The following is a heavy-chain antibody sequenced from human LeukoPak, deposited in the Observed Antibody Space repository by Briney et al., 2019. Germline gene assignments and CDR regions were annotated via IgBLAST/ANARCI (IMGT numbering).Heavy chain of an antibody. CDR1: GGSISSGGYY. J-gene: IGHJ4*02. CDR2: IYYSGST. CDR3: ASLAVAGLSEGY. V-gene: IGHV4-31*03. D-gene: IGHD6-19*01. Sequence: SQTLSLTCTVSGGSISSGGYYWSWIRQHPGKGLEWIGYIYYSGSTYYNLSLKSRVTISVDTSRNQFSLKLSSVTAADTAVYYCASLAVAGLSEGYWGQGTLVIVSS.